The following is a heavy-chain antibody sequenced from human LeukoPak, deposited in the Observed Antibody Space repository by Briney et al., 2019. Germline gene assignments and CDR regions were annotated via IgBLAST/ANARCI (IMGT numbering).Heavy chain of an antibody. V-gene: IGHV3-15*01. J-gene: IGHJ4*02. CDR3: TTSTSPGIDH. Sequence: GGSLRLSCAASGFTFYNAWMSWVRQAPGKGLEWVARIKSKLHGGTSDYAAPVKGRFTISRDDSENMVYLQMNSLETDDKAVYYCTTSTSPGIDHWGQGTLVTVSS. D-gene: IGHD5/OR15-5a*01. CDR1: GFTFYNAW. CDR2: IKSKLHGGTS.